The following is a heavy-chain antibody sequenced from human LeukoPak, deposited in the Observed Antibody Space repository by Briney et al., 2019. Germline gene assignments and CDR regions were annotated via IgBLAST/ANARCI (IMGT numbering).Heavy chain of an antibody. CDR2: INWNGGTT. V-gene: IGHV3-20*04. D-gene: IGHD3-10*01. CDR1: GFTFDDYG. J-gene: IGHJ4*01. Sequence: GGSLRLSCAASGFTFDDYGMNWVRQAPGKGLEWVSGINWNGGTTGYADSVKGRFIISRENAKNSLYLEMNSLRAEDTALYYCARGGASGSYYTTVSGWVHGILVTVSS. CDR3: ARGGASGSYYTTVSG.